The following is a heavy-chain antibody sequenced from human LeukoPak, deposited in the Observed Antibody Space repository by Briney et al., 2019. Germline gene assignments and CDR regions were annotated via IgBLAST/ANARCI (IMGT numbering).Heavy chain of an antibody. CDR3: AGIVVVPASANWFDP. D-gene: IGHD2-2*01. CDR2: IYYSGST. V-gene: IGHV4-59*01. Sequence: SETLSLTCTVSGGSISSYYWSWIRQPPGKGLEWIGYIYYSGSTNYNPSLKSRVTISVDTSKNQFSLKLSSVTAADTAVYYCAGIVVVPASANWFDPWGQGTLVTVSP. CDR1: GGSISSYY. J-gene: IGHJ5*02.